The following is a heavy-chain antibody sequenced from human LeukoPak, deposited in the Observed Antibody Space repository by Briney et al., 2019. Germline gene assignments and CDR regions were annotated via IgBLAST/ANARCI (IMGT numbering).Heavy chain of an antibody. J-gene: IGHJ3*02. Sequence: SETLSLTCAVYGGSFSGYYWSWIRQPPGKGLEWIGYIYYSGSTNYNPSLKSRVTISVDTSKNQFSLKLSSVTAADTAVYYCARERGLDAFDIWGQGTMVTVSS. D-gene: IGHD3-22*01. CDR1: GGSFSGYY. CDR2: IYYSGST. V-gene: IGHV4-59*01. CDR3: ARERGLDAFDI.